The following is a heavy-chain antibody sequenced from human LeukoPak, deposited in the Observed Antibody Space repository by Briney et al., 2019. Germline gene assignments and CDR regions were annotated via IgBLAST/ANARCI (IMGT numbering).Heavy chain of an antibody. CDR2: IDPNSGDT. J-gene: IGHJ4*02. CDR3: ARSGSTGYSLDY. V-gene: IGHV1-2*02. Sequence: ASVKVSCKASEYSFTGYFIHWVRQAPGPGLEWMGCIDPNSGDTKYAQKFQGRVSMPRDTSTRTAYMELSRLRSDDTAVYFCARSGSTGYSLDYWGQGTLVTVSS. CDR1: EYSFTGYF. D-gene: IGHD3-22*01.